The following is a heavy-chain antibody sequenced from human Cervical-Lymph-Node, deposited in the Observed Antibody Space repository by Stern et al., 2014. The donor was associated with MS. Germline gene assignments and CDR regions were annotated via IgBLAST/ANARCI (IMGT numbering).Heavy chain of an antibody. CDR1: GYTFSSYG. CDR2: ISVYNGDT. V-gene: IGHV1-18*01. J-gene: IGHJ4*02. Sequence: VQLVESGAEVKKPGASVKVSCKASGYTFSSYGFSWVRQAPGQGLEWMGWISVYNGDTSYAEKIQGRVTMTTDTSTSTAYMELRSLRSDDTAVYFCARETPNCSGGTCYTRIDYWGQGTLVTVSS. CDR3: ARETPNCSGGTCYTRIDY. D-gene: IGHD2-15*01.